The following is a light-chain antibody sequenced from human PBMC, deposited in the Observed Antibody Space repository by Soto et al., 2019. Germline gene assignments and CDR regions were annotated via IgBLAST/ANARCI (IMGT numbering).Light chain of an antibody. Sequence: QSALTQPASVSGSPGQSITISCTGTDSDIGGYNYVSWYQQHAGKAPQLMIYEVTNRPPGISNRFSGSKSAYTASLTISKLQAADEADYYCASYSDTARVVFGGGTKVTVL. CDR2: EVT. J-gene: IGLJ2*01. CDR1: DSDIGGYNY. V-gene: IGLV2-14*01. CDR3: ASYSDTARVV.